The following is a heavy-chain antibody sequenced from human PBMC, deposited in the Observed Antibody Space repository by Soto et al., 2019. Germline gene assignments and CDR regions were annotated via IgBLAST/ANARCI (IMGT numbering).Heavy chain of an antibody. Sequence: GGSLRLSCAASGFTFSSYAMSWARQAPGKGLEWVSAISGSGGSTYYADSVKGRFTISRDNSKNTLYLQMNSLRAEDTAVYYCAKKWGDGPDPYYYGMDVWGQGTTVTVSS. CDR2: ISGSGGST. J-gene: IGHJ6*02. CDR3: AKKWGDGPDPYYYGMDV. D-gene: IGHD1-26*01. CDR1: GFTFSSYA. V-gene: IGHV3-23*01.